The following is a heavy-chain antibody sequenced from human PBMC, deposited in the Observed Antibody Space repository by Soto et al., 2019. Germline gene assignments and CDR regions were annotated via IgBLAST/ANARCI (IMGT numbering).Heavy chain of an antibody. CDR2: ISYSAKT. CDR3: TRGAGAPWVRFDS. D-gene: IGHD3-22*01. CDR1: GYSITSGFY. Sequence: SETLSLTCGVSGYSITSGFYWGWVRQSPGKGLEWIGSISYSAKTFYNPSLASRLSIAVDTSMNQFSLRLTSVTAADTALYYCTRGAGAPWVRFDSWGQGTLVTVSP. V-gene: IGHV4-38-2*01. J-gene: IGHJ4*02.